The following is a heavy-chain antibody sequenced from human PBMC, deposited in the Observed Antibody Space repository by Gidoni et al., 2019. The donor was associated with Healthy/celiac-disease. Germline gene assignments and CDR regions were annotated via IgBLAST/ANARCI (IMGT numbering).Heavy chain of an antibody. CDR1: GYTFTSYY. Sequence: QVQLVQSGAEVKKPGASVKVSCKASGYTFTSYYMHWVRQAPGQGLEWMGIINPSGGSTSYAQKFQGRVTMTRDPSTSTVYMELNSLRSEDTAVYYCAREVRLAPEIAAFDPWGQGTLVTVSS. J-gene: IGHJ5*02. CDR3: AREVRLAPEIAAFDP. D-gene: IGHD6-13*01. CDR2: INPSGGST. V-gene: IGHV1-46*01.